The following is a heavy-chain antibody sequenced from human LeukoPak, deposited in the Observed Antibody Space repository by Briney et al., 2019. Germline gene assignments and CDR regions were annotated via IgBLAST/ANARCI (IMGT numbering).Heavy chain of an antibody. J-gene: IGHJ6*02. V-gene: IGHV1-18*01. CDR2: ISAYNGNT. CDR3: ARGPSLYCSGGSCHSIIHYGMDV. Sequence: ASVKVSCKASGYTFTSYGISWVRQVPGQGLEWMGWISAYNGNTNYAQKLQGRVTMTTDTSTSTAYMELRSLRSDDTAVYYCARGPSLYCSGGSCHSIIHYGMDVWGQGTTVTVSS. D-gene: IGHD2-15*01. CDR1: GYTFTSYG.